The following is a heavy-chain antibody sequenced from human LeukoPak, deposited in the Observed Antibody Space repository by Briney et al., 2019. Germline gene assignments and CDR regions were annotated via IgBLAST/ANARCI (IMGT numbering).Heavy chain of an antibody. CDR2: IYYSGSI. Sequence: SETLSLTCTVSGGSISSSSYYWGWIRQPPGKGLEWIGSIYYSGSIHYNPSLKSRVTISIDTPKNQFSLKLSSETAADTAVYYCARSLAAAGTDAFDIWGQGTMVTVSS. CDR3: ARSLAAAGTDAFDI. J-gene: IGHJ3*02. D-gene: IGHD6-13*01. V-gene: IGHV4-39*07. CDR1: GGSISSSSYY.